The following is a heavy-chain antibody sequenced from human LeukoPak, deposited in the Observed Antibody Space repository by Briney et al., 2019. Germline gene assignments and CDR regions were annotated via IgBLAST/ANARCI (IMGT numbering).Heavy chain of an antibody. V-gene: IGHV4-59*01. CDR2: IYYSGST. J-gene: IGHJ6*02. Sequence: SETLSLTCTVCGGSISRYYWSWVGQAPGKGLEGIGDIYYSGSTNYNPSLKSRGTISVEKSKKQYSLKLSSVTAADTAVYYCARQYYYGMDVWGQGTTVTVSS. CDR3: ARQYYYGMDV. CDR1: GGSISRYY.